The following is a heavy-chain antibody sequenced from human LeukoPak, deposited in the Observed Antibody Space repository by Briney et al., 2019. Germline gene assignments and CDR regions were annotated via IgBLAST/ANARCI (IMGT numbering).Heavy chain of an antibody. CDR2: ISYDGSIK. CDR3: AKEGITMVRGVPYYYGMDV. V-gene: IGHV3-30*18. D-gene: IGHD3-10*01. Sequence: GGSLRLSCAASGFTFSSYGMHWVRQAPGKGLEWVAVISYDGSIKYYADSVKGRFTISRDNSKNTLYLQMNSLRAEDTAVYYCAKEGITMVRGVPYYYGMDVWGQGTTVTVSS. CDR1: GFTFSSYG. J-gene: IGHJ6*02.